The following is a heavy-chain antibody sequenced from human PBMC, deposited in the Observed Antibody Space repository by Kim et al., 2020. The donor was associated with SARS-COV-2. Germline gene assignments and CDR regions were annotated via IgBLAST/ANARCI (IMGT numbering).Heavy chain of an antibody. Sequence: GGSLRLSCAASGFTFSSYEMNWVRQAPGKGLEWVSYIIGSGTTIYYADSVRGRFTISRDNAKNSLYLQMNSLRAEDTAVYYCARGQNYSPFDFWGQGTLGTVSS. CDR3: ARGQNYSPFDF. CDR2: IIGSGTTI. CDR1: GFTFSSYE. J-gene: IGHJ4*02. D-gene: IGHD4-4*01. V-gene: IGHV3-48*03.